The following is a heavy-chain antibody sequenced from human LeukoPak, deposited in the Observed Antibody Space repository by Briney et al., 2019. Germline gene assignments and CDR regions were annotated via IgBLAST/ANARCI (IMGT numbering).Heavy chain of an antibody. Sequence: SETLSLTCAVYIGSFSGYHWSWIRQPPGRGLEWIGEIDHSGNTKYNPSLKSRVTISADTSKNQFSLELRTLSAADTAMYFCARRAGAYSYPYDYWGQGTLVTVSS. D-gene: IGHD4/OR15-4a*01. CDR2: IDHSGNT. V-gene: IGHV4-34*01. CDR1: IGSFSGYH. J-gene: IGHJ4*02. CDR3: ARRAGAYSYPYDY.